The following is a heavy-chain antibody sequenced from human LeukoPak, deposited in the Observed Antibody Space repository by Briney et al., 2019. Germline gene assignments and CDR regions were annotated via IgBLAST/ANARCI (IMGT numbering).Heavy chain of an antibody. CDR3: ASEAYCGGDCYSWFDP. CDR2: IYTSGST. CDR1: GGSISSGSYY. D-gene: IGHD2-21*02. V-gene: IGHV4-61*02. Sequence: SETLSLTCTVSGGSISSGSYYWSWIRQPAGKGLEWIGRIYTSGSTNYNPSLKSRVTLSVDTSKNQFSLKLSSMTAADTAVYYCASEAYCGGDCYSWFDPWGQGTLVTVSS. J-gene: IGHJ5*02.